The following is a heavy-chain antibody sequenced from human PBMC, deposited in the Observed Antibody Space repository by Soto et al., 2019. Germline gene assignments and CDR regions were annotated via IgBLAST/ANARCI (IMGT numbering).Heavy chain of an antibody. D-gene: IGHD3-22*01. CDR3: ARVYYYGSSAYEQDAFDI. CDR2: IYYSGST. CDR1: GGSISSYY. J-gene: IGHJ3*02. Sequence: PSETLSLTCTVSGGSISSYYWSWIRQPPGKGLEWIGYIYYSGSTNYNPSLNSRVTISVDTSKNQFSLKLSSVTAADTAVYYCARVYYYGSSAYEQDAFDIWGQGTMVAV. V-gene: IGHV4-59*01.